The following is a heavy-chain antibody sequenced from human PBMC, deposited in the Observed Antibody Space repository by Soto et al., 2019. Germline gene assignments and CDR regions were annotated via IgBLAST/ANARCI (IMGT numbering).Heavy chain of an antibody. CDR2: INAGNGNT. D-gene: IGHD4-4*01. CDR3: ARELYHSKYVGYYGMDV. J-gene: IGHJ6*02. Sequence: ASVKVSCKASGYTFTSYAMHWVRQAPGQRLEWMGWINAGNGNTKYSQKFQGRVAITRDTSASTAYMELSSLRSEDTAVYYCARELYHSKYVGYYGMDVWGQGTKVTVSS. V-gene: IGHV1-3*01. CDR1: GYTFTSYA.